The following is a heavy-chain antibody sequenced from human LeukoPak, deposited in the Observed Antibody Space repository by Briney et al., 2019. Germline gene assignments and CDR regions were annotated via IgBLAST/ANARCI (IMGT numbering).Heavy chain of an antibody. CDR2: IYPGDSDT. CDR1: GCSFTSYW. V-gene: IGHV5-51*01. D-gene: IGHD2-2*01. Sequence: GESLKISCKGYGCSFTSYWIGWVRQMPGKGLEWMGIIYPGDSDTRYSPSFQGQVTISADKSISTAYLQWSSLKASDTAMYYCARSLRYCSSTSCYNNWFDPWGQGTLVTVSS. J-gene: IGHJ5*02. CDR3: ARSLRYCSSTSCYNNWFDP.